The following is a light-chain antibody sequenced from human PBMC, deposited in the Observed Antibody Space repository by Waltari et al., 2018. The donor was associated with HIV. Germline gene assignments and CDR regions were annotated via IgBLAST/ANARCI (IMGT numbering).Light chain of an antibody. V-gene: IGKV4-1*01. CDR2: WAS. J-gene: IGKJ4*01. CDR1: RTVYFNSNNQNY. Sequence: DIVMTHSPDSLPVSLGARATMNCRSSRTVYFNSNNQNYLAWYQQKPGQSPRVLIYWASTRASGVPGRFSGSGSGTDFNLTISSLQADDVAVYYCQQYYTIESTFGGGTKVEIK. CDR3: QQYYTIEST.